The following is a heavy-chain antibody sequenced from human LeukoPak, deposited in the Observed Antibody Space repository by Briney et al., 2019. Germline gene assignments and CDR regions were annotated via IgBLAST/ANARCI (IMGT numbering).Heavy chain of an antibody. CDR1: GGSFSGYY. Sequence: SSETLSLTCAVYGGSFSGYYWSWIRQPPGKALEWIGEINHSGSTNYNPSLKSRVTISVDTSKNQFSLKLSSVTAADTAVYYCARGPDIVVVPAAYYGMDVWGQGTTVTVSS. J-gene: IGHJ6*02. CDR2: INHSGST. CDR3: ARGPDIVVVPAAYYGMDV. D-gene: IGHD2-2*01. V-gene: IGHV4-34*01.